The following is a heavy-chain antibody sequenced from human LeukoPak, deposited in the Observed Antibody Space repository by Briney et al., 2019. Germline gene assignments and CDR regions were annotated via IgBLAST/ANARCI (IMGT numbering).Heavy chain of an antibody. CDR3: ARLRRGRYCSGGSCYSLQQNDY. D-gene: IGHD2-15*01. J-gene: IGHJ4*02. V-gene: IGHV4-34*01. CDR1: GGSFSGYY. CDR2: INHSGST. Sequence: RPSETLSLTCAVYGGSFSGYYWSWIRQPPGKGLEWIGEINHSGSTNYNPSLKSRVTISVDTSKNQFSLKLSSVTAADTAVYYCARLRRGRYCSGGSCYSLQQNDYWGQGTLVTVSS.